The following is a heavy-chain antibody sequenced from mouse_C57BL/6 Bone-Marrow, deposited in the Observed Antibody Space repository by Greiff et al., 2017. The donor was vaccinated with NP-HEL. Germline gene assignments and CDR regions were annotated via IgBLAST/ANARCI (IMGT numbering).Heavy chain of an antibody. Sequence: QVQLKESGPGLVKPSQSLFLTCSITGFPITSGYYWIWIRQSPGKPLEWMGYITHSGETFYNPSLQSPISITRDTSKNQFFLHLNSVTTEDTAMYYCAGDGSGYGDFDDWGQGTTLTVSS. D-gene: IGHD3-2*02. CDR2: ITHSGET. CDR3: AGDGSGYGDFDD. J-gene: IGHJ2*01. V-gene: IGHV12-3*01. CDR1: GFPITSGYY.